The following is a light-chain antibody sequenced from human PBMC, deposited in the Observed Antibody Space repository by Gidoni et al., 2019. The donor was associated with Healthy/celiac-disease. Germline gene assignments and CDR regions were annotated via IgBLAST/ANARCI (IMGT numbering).Light chain of an antibody. CDR1: QSVSSY. CDR2: DAS. CDR3: QERSKWPT. Sequence: EIVLTQSPATLSLSPGERATLSCRASQSVSSYLAWYQQKPGQAPRLLIYDASNRATGIPARCRGSGAGKDFTLNISSLEPEDFAGYYCQERSKWPTFGQGTKGEIK. J-gene: IGKJ1*01. V-gene: IGKV3-11*01.